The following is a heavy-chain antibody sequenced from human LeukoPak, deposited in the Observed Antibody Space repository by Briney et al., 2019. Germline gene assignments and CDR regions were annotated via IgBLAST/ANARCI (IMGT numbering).Heavy chain of an antibody. D-gene: IGHD1-1*01. V-gene: IGHV1-18*01. CDR2: ISAYNGNT. J-gene: IGHJ4*02. Sequence: GASVKVSCKASGGTFSSYAISWVRQAPGQGLEWMGWISAYNGNTNYAQKLQGRVTMTTDTSTSTAYMELRSLRSDDTAVYYCARDRGVQLERRAFYFDYWGQGTLVTVSS. CDR1: GGTFSSYA. CDR3: ARDRGVQLERRAFYFDY.